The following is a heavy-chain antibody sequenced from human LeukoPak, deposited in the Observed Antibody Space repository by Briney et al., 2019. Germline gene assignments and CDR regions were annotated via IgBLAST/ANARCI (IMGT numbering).Heavy chain of an antibody. CDR3: ARSGDAGISGDFDY. J-gene: IGHJ4*02. CDR1: GFTFSSYE. CDR2: ITSSDSTT. V-gene: IGHV3-48*03. Sequence: GGSLRLSCVASGFTFSSYEMNWVRQAPGKGLEWLSYITSSDSTTHYADSVKGRFTISRDNAKNSLYLQMNSLRAEDTALYYCARSGDAGISGDFDYWGQGTLVTVSS. D-gene: IGHD3-10*01.